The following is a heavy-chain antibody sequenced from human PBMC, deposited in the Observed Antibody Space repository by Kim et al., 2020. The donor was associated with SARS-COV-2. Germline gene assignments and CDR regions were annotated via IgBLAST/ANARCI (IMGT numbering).Heavy chain of an antibody. CDR3: ARDWAAVAGRAVLSDY. V-gene: IGHV3-11*01. J-gene: IGHJ4*02. CDR2: ISSSGSTI. Sequence: GGSLRLSCAASGFTFSDYYMSWIRQAPGKGLEWVSYISSSGSTIYYADSVKGRFTISRDNAKNSLYLQMNSLRAEDTAVYYCARDWAAVAGRAVLSDYWGQGTLVTVSS. D-gene: IGHD6-19*01. CDR1: GFTFSDYY.